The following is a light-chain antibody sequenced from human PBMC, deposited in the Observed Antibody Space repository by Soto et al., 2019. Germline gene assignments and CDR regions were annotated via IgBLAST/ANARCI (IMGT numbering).Light chain of an antibody. V-gene: IGLV1-44*01. J-gene: IGLJ2*01. Sequence: QSVLTQPPSASGTPGQRVTISCSGSISNIGSNTVNWYQQLPGTAPKLLIYRNNQRPSGVPDRFSGSKSGTSASLAISGLQSEDEADYYCAAWDDSLTGVLFGGGTKLTVL. CDR1: ISNIGSNT. CDR2: RNN. CDR3: AAWDDSLTGVL.